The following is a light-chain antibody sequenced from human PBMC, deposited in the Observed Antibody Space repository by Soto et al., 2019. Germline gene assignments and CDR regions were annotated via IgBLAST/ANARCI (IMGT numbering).Light chain of an antibody. Sequence: EIVMTQSPATLSVSPGERATLSCRASQSVSSNLAWYQQKPGQAPRLLIYGASSRATGIPDRFNGSGSGTDFTLTISTLEPEDFAVYYCQHYGNSPLLLTFGVGTKVDMK. CDR3: QHYGNSPLLLT. CDR1: QSVSSN. V-gene: IGKV3-20*01. J-gene: IGKJ4*01. CDR2: GAS.